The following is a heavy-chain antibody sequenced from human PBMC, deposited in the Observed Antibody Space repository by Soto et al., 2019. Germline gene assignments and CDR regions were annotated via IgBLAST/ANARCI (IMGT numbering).Heavy chain of an antibody. CDR2: IIPIFGTA. CDR3: ARGGYSYGLYYYYGMDV. CDR1: GGTFSSYA. V-gene: IGHV1-69*13. Sequence: GASVKVSCKASGGTFSSYAISWVRQAPGQGLEWMGGIIPIFGTANYAQKFQGRVTITADESTSTAYMELSSLRSEDTAVYYCARGGYSYGLYYYYGMDVWGQGTTVTVS. J-gene: IGHJ6*02. D-gene: IGHD5-18*01.